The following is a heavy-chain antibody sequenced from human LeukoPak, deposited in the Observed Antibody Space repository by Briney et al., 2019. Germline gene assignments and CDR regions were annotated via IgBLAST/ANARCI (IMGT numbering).Heavy chain of an antibody. CDR1: GFSLSTRGVG. D-gene: IGHD6-13*01. CDR2: IYWDDDK. J-gene: IGHJ4*02. CDR3: AHIPAAGPRPDY. V-gene: IGHV2-5*02. Sequence: SGPTLVKPTQTLTLTCTFSGFSLSTRGVGVGWIRQPPGEALEWLALIYWDDDKRYSPSLKSRLTITKDTSKNQVVLTMTNMDPVDTATYYCAHIPAAGPRPDYWGQGTLVTVSS.